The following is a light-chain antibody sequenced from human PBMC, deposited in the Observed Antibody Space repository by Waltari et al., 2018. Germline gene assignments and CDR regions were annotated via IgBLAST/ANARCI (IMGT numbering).Light chain of an antibody. J-gene: IGLJ2*01. V-gene: IGLV3-19*01. CDR2: GKN. Sequence: SSELTQDPAVSVALGQTVRITCQGDSLRSYYPSWYQQKPGQAPVLVIYGKNNRPSGIPERFSGSSSGDTASLTISGAQAEDEADYYCNSRDSSGNHLVFGGGTKLTVL. CDR1: SLRSYY. CDR3: NSRDSSGNHLV.